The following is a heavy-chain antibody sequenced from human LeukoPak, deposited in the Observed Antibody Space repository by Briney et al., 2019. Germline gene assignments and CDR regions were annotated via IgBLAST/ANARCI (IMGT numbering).Heavy chain of an antibody. D-gene: IGHD6-19*01. V-gene: IGHV3-74*01. J-gene: IGHJ4*02. CDR3: ARESLAIAVAGYGGIDY. Sequence: PGGSLRLSCAASGFNFGDYWMHWVRQAPGKGLVWVSFISSDGNSAAYADSVKGRFTISRDNAKNSLYLQMNSLRAEDTAVYYCARESLAIAVAGYGGIDYWGQGTLVTVSS. CDR2: ISSDGNSA. CDR1: GFNFGDYW.